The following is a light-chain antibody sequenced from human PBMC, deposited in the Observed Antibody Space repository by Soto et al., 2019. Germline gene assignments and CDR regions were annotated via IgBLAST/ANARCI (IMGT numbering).Light chain of an antibody. Sequence: ETVVTQSPGTLSLSPGERAILSCRASQSVSSTYLAWYQQKPGQAPRLLIYGASSRATGIPDRFSGSGSGTDFTLTISRLEPEDFAVYYCQQYNNSLWTFGQGTKVDIK. CDR3: QQYNNSLWT. J-gene: IGKJ1*01. V-gene: IGKV3-20*01. CDR1: QSVSSTY. CDR2: GAS.